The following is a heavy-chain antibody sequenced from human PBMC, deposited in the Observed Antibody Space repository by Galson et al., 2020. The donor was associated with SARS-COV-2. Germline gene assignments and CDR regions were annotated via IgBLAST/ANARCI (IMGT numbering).Heavy chain of an antibody. V-gene: IGHV1-8*01. CDR2: MNPNSGNT. CDR1: GYTFTSYD. CDR3: ARETGYYDSSGPLRLYYYYGMDV. J-gene: IGHJ6*02. D-gene: IGHD3-22*01. Sequence: ASVKVSCKASGYTFTSYDINWVRQATGQGLEWMGWMNPNSGNTGYAQKFQGRVTMTRNTSISTAYMELSSLRSEDTAVYYCARETGYYDSSGPLRLYYYYGMDVWGQGTTVTVSS.